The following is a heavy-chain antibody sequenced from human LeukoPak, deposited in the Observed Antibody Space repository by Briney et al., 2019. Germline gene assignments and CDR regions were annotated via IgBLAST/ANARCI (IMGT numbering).Heavy chain of an antibody. V-gene: IGHV4-30-2*01. CDR1: GGSISSGGYY. CDR2: IYHSGST. J-gene: IGHJ5*02. CDR3: ARNPRNIAALVGFDP. D-gene: IGHD6-6*01. Sequence: SETLSLTCTVSGGSISSGGYYWSWIRQPPGKGLEWIGYIYHSGSTYYNPSLKSRVTISVDRSKNQFSLKLSSVTAADTAVYYCARNPRNIAALVGFDPWGQGTLVTVSS.